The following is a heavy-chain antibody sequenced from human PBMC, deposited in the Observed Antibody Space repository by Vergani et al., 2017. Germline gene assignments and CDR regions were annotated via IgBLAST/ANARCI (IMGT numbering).Heavy chain of an antibody. Sequence: QVQLVESGGGVVQPGRSLRLSCAASGFTFSSYAMHWVRQAPGKGLEWVAVISYDGSNKYYADSVKGRFTISRDNSKNTLYVQMNSLRAEDTAVYYCARAVAVAGTVYFDYWGQGTLVTVSS. CDR3: ARAVAVAGTVYFDY. J-gene: IGHJ4*02. CDR1: GFTFSSYA. V-gene: IGHV3-30-3*01. CDR2: ISYDGSNK. D-gene: IGHD6-19*01.